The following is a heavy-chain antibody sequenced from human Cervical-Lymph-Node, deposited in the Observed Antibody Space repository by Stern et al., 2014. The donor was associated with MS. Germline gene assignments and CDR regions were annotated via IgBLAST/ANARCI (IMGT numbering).Heavy chain of an antibody. D-gene: IGHD4-17*01. Sequence: VQLEESGAEVKKPGASVKVSCKASGYSFRSYGITWVRQAPGQGLEWMGCMTDYNSVIKYAQQLQGRVSMTRDTSTSIAYMELTSLRSDDTAVYYCAREAGGGFGDYLRYWGQGILVTVSS. CDR1: GYSFRSYG. V-gene: IGHV1-18*01. J-gene: IGHJ4*02. CDR2: MTDYNSVI. CDR3: AREAGGGFGDYLRY.